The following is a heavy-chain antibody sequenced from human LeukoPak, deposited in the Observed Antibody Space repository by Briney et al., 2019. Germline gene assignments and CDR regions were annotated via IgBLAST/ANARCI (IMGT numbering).Heavy chain of an antibody. CDR1: GFTFSSYG. V-gene: IGHV3-30*18. Sequence: QPGGSLRLSCAASGFTFSSYGMHWVRQAPGKGLEWVAVISYDGSSKKYADSVKGRFTISRDNSKNTLYLQMNSLRAEDTAVFYCAKDSQPGLAAAGTWDFQHWGQGTLVTVSS. D-gene: IGHD6-13*01. CDR2: ISYDGSSK. J-gene: IGHJ1*01. CDR3: AKDSQPGLAAAGTWDFQH.